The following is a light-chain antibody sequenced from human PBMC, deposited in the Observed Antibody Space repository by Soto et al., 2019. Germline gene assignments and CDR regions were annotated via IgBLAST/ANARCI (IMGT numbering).Light chain of an antibody. Sequence: DIQMTQSPSSLSASVGDTVTITCRASQSISIYLNWYQQKPGEAPRLLMYGASSLQSGVPSRFSGSGSGKDFTLTISSLQPEDFATYYCQQSYSTPRTFGQGTKVEIK. CDR1: QSISIY. V-gene: IGKV1-39*01. CDR3: QQSYSTPRT. CDR2: GAS. J-gene: IGKJ1*01.